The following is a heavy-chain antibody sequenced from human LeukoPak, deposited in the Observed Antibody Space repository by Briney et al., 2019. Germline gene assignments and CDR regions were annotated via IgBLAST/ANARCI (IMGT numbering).Heavy chain of an antibody. Sequence: PGGSLRLSCAASGFTLTSYAMSWVRQAPGKGLEWVSVIYSGGSTYYADSVKGRFTISRDNSKNTLYLQMNSLRAEDTAVYYCARGTSSGYFQLYFDYWGQGTLVTVSS. CDR1: GFTLTSYA. CDR2: IYSGGST. J-gene: IGHJ4*02. CDR3: ARGTSSGYFQLYFDY. D-gene: IGHD3-22*01. V-gene: IGHV3-53*01.